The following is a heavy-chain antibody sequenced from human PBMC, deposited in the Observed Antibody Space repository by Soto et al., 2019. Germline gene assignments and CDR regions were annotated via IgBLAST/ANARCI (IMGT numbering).Heavy chain of an antibody. V-gene: IGHV4-59*01. Sequence: SETLSLTCTVSGGSISSYYWSWIRQPPGKGLEWVGYIYYSGSTNYNPSLKSRVTISVDTSKNQFSLKLSSVTAADTAVYYCAGYSSSWYSDAFDIWGQGTMGTVS. CDR3: AGYSSSWYSDAFDI. D-gene: IGHD6-13*01. CDR1: GGSISSYY. CDR2: IYYSGST. J-gene: IGHJ3*02.